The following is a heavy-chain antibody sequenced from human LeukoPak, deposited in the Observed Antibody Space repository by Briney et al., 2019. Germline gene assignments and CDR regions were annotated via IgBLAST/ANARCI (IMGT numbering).Heavy chain of an antibody. Sequence: SAKVSCKASGGTFSSYAISWVRQAPRQGFEWMGRIIPIFGTANYAQKFQGRVTITTDESTSTAYMELSSLRSEDTAVYYCARGGVYGDYETRFAYWGQGTLVTVSS. CDR1: GGTFSSYA. J-gene: IGHJ4*02. V-gene: IGHV1-69*05. CDR3: ARGGVYGDYETRFAY. D-gene: IGHD4-17*01. CDR2: IIPIFGTA.